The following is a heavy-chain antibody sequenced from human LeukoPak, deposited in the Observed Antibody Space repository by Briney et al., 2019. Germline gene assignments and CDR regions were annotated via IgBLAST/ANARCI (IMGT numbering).Heavy chain of an antibody. J-gene: IGHJ4*02. D-gene: IGHD3-22*01. V-gene: IGHV4-59*01. Sequence: QVQLQESGPGLVKPSETLSLTCTVSGGSISTYYWSWIRPPPGKVLEWIGYIYYTGSTNYNPSLKSRVTISVDTSKNQFSLKLSSVTAADTAVYYCARALYYYDSSGYDWGQGTLVTVSS. CDR1: GGSISTYY. CDR3: ARALYYYDSSGYD. CDR2: IYYTGST.